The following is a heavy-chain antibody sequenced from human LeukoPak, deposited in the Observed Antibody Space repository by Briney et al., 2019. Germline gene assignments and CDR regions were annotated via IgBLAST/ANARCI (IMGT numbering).Heavy chain of an antibody. Sequence: ASVKVSCKASGGTFSSYAISWVRQAPGQGLEWMGGIIPIFGTANYAQKFQGRVTITADESTSTAYMERSSLRSEDTAVYYCARERYDFWSAYRGPDFDYWGQGTLVTVSS. D-gene: IGHD3-3*01. V-gene: IGHV1-69*13. CDR3: ARERYDFWSAYRGPDFDY. J-gene: IGHJ4*02. CDR2: IIPIFGTA. CDR1: GGTFSSYA.